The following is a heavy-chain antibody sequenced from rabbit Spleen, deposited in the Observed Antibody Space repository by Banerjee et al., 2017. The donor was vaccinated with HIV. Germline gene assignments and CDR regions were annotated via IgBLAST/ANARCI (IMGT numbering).Heavy chain of an antibody. CDR2: IVNGDGST. CDR1: GFTLSSYYM. J-gene: IGHJ6*01. D-gene: IGHD1-1*01. Sequence: QEHLKESGGGLVQPGGSLKLSCTASGFTLSSYYMNWVRQAPGKGLEWIACIVNGDGSTYYASWAKGRFTISKTSSTTVTLQMTSLTAADTATYFCARDTSSSFSSYGMDLWGQGTLVTVS. CDR3: ARDTSSSFSSYGMDL. V-gene: IGHV1S45*01.